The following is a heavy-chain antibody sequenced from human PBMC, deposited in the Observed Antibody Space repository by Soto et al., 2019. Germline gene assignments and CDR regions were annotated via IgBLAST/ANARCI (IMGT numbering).Heavy chain of an antibody. CDR1: GGSISSYY. V-gene: IGHV4-59*08. D-gene: IGHD2-15*01. J-gene: IGHJ4*02. Sequence: SETLSLTCTVSGGSISSYYWNWIRQSPGKGLEWIGYIYYSGSTNYNPSLKSRVTISVDTSKNQFSLKLSSVTAADTAVYYCACRGQVRVDNNPFDHWGPGILVTVSS. CDR3: ACRGQVRVDNNPFDH. CDR2: IYYSGST.